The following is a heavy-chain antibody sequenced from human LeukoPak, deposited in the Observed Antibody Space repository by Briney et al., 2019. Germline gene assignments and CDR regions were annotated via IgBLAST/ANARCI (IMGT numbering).Heavy chain of an antibody. Sequence: GGSLRLPCAASGFTFDDYAMHWVRQAPGKGLEWVSGISWNSGSIGYADSVKGRFTISRDNAKNSLYLQMNNLRAEDMALYYCAKADSSGYYAAFDIWGQGTMVTVSS. CDR3: AKADSSGYYAAFDI. D-gene: IGHD3-22*01. CDR2: ISWNSGSI. J-gene: IGHJ3*02. CDR1: GFTFDDYA. V-gene: IGHV3-9*03.